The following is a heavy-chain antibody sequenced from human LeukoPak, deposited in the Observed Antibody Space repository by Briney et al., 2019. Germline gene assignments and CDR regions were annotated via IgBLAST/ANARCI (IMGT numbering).Heavy chain of an antibody. Sequence: ASVKVSCKASGYTFTSYGISWVRQAPGQGLEWMGGIIPIFGTANYAQKFQGRVTITADKSTSTAYMELSSLRSEDTAVYYCARDPSSGGRDNWFDPWGQGTLATVSS. J-gene: IGHJ5*02. V-gene: IGHV1-69*06. CDR2: IIPIFGTA. D-gene: IGHD6-19*01. CDR3: ARDPSSGGRDNWFDP. CDR1: GYTFTSYG.